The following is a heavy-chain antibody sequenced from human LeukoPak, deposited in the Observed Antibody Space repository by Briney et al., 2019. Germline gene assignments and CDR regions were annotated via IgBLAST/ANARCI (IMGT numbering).Heavy chain of an antibody. V-gene: IGHV4-59*08. CDR2: IYYSGST. CDR3: ARLGSYGYGYYYGMDV. D-gene: IGHD5-18*01. Sequence: SETLSLTCTVSGGSISSYYWSWIRQPPGRGLEWITYIYYSGSTNYNPSLKSRVTISVDTSKNQFSLKLSSVTAADTAVYYCARLGSYGYGYYYGMDVWGQGTTVTVSS. CDR1: GGSISSYY. J-gene: IGHJ6*02.